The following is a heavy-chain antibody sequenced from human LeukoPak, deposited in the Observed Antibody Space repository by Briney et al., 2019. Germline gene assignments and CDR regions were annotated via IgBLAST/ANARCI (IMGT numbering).Heavy chain of an antibody. D-gene: IGHD3-10*01. Sequence: SETLSLTCAVYGGSFSGYYWSWIRQPPGKGPEWIGEINHSGSTNYNPSLKSRVTISVDTSKNQFSLKLSSVTAADTAVYYCARDSWFGELLFDYWGQGTLVTVSS. CDR1: GGSFSGYY. J-gene: IGHJ4*02. CDR3: ARDSWFGELLFDY. CDR2: INHSGST. V-gene: IGHV4-34*01.